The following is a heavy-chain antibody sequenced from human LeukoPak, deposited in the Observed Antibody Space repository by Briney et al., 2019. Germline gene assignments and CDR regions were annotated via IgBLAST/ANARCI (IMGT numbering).Heavy chain of an antibody. V-gene: IGHV4-34*01. Sequence: SETLSLTCAVYGDSFSGYYWSWIRQPPGKGLEWIGEINHSGSTNYNPSLKSRVIISVDTSKNQLSLNLNSVTAADTAVYYCVSRGSSGWGQFDYWGQGTLVTVSS. CDR2: INHSGST. J-gene: IGHJ4*02. D-gene: IGHD6-19*01. CDR1: GDSFSGYY. CDR3: VSRGSSGWGQFDY.